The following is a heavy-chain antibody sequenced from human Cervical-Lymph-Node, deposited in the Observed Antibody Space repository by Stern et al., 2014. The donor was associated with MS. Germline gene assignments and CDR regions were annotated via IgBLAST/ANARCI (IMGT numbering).Heavy chain of an antibody. CDR3: ARGRGDFDY. J-gene: IGHJ4*02. V-gene: IGHV3-7*01. Sequence: EVQLVESGGGLVQPGGSLRLSCAASGFTFSSFWMSWVRQAPAKGLEWVANIKLDGSEKYFVDSVEGRFTISRDNAKNSLYLQMNSLRAEDTAVYYCARGRGDFDYWGQGTLVTVSS. CDR1: GFTFSSFW. CDR2: IKLDGSEK.